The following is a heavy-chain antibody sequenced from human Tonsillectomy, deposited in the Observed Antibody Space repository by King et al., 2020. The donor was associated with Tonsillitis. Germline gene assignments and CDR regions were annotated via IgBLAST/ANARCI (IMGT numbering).Heavy chain of an antibody. Sequence: QLQLQESGPGLVKPSETLSLTCTVSGGSISNYFWSWIRQPPGKGLECIGYIYYSGSTNYNPSLRSRLTISVNTSKNQFSLRLSSVTAADTAVYYCAREPEIAPLGFFDYWGQGTLVTVSS. CDR2: IYYSGST. J-gene: IGHJ4*02. CDR3: AREPEIAPLGFFDY. CDR1: GGSISNYF. V-gene: IGHV4-59*01. D-gene: IGHD6-13*01.